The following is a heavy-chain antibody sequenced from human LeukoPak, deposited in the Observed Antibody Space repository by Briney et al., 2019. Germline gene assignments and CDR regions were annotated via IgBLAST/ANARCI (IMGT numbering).Heavy chain of an antibody. CDR3: ASRVRGAPSAYFQH. J-gene: IGHJ1*01. Sequence: PSETLSLTCTVSGGSISSGDYYWSWLRQPPGKGLEWLGYIYYSGSTYYNPPRKSRVTISVNTSNNQCSLKLSSVTAADTAVYYCASRVRGAPSAYFQHWGQGTLVTVSS. CDR1: GGSISSGDYY. D-gene: IGHD3-10*01. CDR2: IYYSGST. V-gene: IGHV4-30-4*01.